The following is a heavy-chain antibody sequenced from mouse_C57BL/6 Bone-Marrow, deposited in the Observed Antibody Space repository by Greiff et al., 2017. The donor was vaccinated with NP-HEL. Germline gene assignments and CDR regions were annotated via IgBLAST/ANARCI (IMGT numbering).Heavy chain of an antibody. CDR2: ITPYNGGT. V-gene: IGHV1-19*01. J-gene: IGHJ1*03. D-gene: IGHD2-5*01. CDR3: ARKTYYSNYPFFDV. Sequence: DVKLQESGPVLVKPGASVKMSCKASGYTFTDYYMNWVKQSHGKRLEWIGVITPYNGGTSYNQQFKGKDTLTVDKSSSTAYMELNSLTSEDSAVYYCARKTYYSNYPFFDVWGTGTTVTVSS. CDR1: GYTFTDYY.